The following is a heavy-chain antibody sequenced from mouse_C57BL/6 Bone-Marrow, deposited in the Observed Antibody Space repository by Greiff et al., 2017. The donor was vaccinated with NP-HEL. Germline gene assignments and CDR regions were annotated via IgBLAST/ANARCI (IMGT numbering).Heavy chain of an antibody. D-gene: IGHD1-1*01. J-gene: IGHJ3*01. Sequence: QVQLQQSGAELARPGASVKLSCKASGYTFTSYGISWVKQRTGQGLAWIGEIYPRSGNTYYNEKLKGKATLTADKSSSTAYMELRSLTSEDSAVYFCATYYYGSTSFAYWGQGTLVTVSA. V-gene: IGHV1-81*01. CDR3: ATYYYGSTSFAY. CDR2: IYPRSGNT. CDR1: GYTFTSYG.